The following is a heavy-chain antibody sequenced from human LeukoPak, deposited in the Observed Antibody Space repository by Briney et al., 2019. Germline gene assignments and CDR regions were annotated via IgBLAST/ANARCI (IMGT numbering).Heavy chain of an antibody. D-gene: IGHD6-13*01. J-gene: IGHJ4*02. CDR3: AKDRGGSWYDPYFDY. Sequence: GGSLRLSCAASGFTFSSYAMSWVRQAPGKGLEWVSAISGSGGSTYYADSVKGRFTISRDNSKNTVYLQMNSLRAEDTAVYYCAKDRGGSWYDPYFDYWGQGTLVTVSS. V-gene: IGHV3-23*01. CDR1: GFTFSSYA. CDR2: ISGSGGST.